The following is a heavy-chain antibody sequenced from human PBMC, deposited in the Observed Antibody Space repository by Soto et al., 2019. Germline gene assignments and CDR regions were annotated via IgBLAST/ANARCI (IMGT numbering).Heavy chain of an antibody. J-gene: IGHJ5*02. CDR1: GFTFSSYA. Sequence: GGSLRLSCAASGFTFSSYAMHWVRQAPGKGLEWVAVISYDGSNKYYADSVKGRFTISRDNSKNTLYLQMNSLRAEDTAVYYCARDRGAARPRAWFDPWGQGTLVTVSS. CDR2: ISYDGSNK. CDR3: ARDRGAARPRAWFDP. V-gene: IGHV3-30-3*01. D-gene: IGHD6-6*01.